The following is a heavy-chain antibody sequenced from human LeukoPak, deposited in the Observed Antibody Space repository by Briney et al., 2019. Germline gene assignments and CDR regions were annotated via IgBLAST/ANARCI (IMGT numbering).Heavy chain of an antibody. CDR1: GFSLSTSGMC. V-gene: IGHV2-70*11. D-gene: IGHD6-13*01. CDR2: IDWDDDK. J-gene: IGHJ4*02. Sequence: SGPTLLNPTPTLTLTRTFSGFSLSTSGMCVSWIRQPPGKALEWLARIDWDDDKYYSTSLKTRLTISKDTSKNQVVLTMTNMDPVDTATYYCARITPAGRQLDYWGQGTLVTVSS. CDR3: ARITPAGRQLDY.